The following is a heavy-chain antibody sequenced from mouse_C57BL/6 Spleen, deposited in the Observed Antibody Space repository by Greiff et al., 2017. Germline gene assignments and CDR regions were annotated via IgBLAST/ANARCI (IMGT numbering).Heavy chain of an antibody. CDR2: ISSGGSYT. CDR3: ASCPYYSNYFDY. J-gene: IGHJ2*01. Sequence: EVQGVESGGDLVKPGGSLTLSCAASGFTFSSYGMSWVRQTPDKRLEWVATISSGGSYTYYPDSVQGRFTISRDNAKNTLYLQMSSLKSEDTAMYCCASCPYYSNYFDYWGQGTTLTVSS. V-gene: IGHV5-6*01. D-gene: IGHD2-5*01. CDR1: GFTFSSYG.